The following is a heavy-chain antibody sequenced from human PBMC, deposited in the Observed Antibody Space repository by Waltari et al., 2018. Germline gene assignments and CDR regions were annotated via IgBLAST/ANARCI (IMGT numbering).Heavy chain of an antibody. V-gene: IGHV3-74*01. CDR3: ASLTGWTDVFDI. CDR2: INPDGSGI. Sequence: EVQLVESGGGLVQPGGSLRLSCTSSKFIFSSYYMHWVRQAPGKGPVWISHINPDGSGITYAEFVRGRFTISRDNTKNTLYLQMSSLSAEDTAVYYCASLTGWTDVFDIWGQGTMVTVSS. J-gene: IGHJ3*02. CDR1: KFIFSSYY. D-gene: IGHD2-15*01.